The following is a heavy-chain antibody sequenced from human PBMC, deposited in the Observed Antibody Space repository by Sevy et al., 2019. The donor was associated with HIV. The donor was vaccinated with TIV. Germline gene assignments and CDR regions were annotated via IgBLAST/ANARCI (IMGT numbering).Heavy chain of an antibody. Sequence: GGSLRLSCAASGFTFSSYSMNWVRQAPGKGLEWVSSISSGSSYIYYADSVKGRFTISRDNAKNSLYLQMNSLRAEDTAVYYCARDSYYDILTGPNWFDPWGQGTLVTVSS. CDR3: ARDSYYDILTGPNWFDP. J-gene: IGHJ5*02. CDR1: GFTFSSYS. V-gene: IGHV3-21*01. CDR2: ISSGSSYI. D-gene: IGHD3-9*01.